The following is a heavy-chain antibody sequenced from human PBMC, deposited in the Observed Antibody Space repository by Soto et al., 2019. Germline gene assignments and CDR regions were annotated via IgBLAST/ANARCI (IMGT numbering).Heavy chain of an antibody. CDR1: GGSIRWGGFY. D-gene: IGHD3-22*01. CDR2: IYHTGAT. V-gene: IGHV4-31*03. CDR3: AREGNFYDGSAYPGGFDY. J-gene: IGHJ4*02. Sequence: SETLSLTCTVSGGSIRWGGFYWTWVRLHPGKGLEWIGYIYHTGATYYNPSLKSRVAISGDTSKSQFSLRLGSVTAADTAVYYCAREGNFYDGSAYPGGFDYWGQGTLVTVSS.